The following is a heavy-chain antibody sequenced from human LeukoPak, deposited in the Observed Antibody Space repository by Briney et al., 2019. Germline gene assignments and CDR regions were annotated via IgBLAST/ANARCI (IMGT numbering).Heavy chain of an antibody. J-gene: IGHJ4*02. V-gene: IGHV3-7*01. CDR1: GFTFSSYW. D-gene: IGHD5/OR15-5a*01. CDR2: INQDGSVR. Sequence: GGSLRLSCAASGFTFSSYWMSWVPQTPEKGLEFVANINQDGSVRNYVDSVKGRFTISRDNAEKSLHLQMDSLKGDGTGLYYCARDPGSSAFDFWGQGTLVTVSS. CDR3: ARDPGSSAFDF.